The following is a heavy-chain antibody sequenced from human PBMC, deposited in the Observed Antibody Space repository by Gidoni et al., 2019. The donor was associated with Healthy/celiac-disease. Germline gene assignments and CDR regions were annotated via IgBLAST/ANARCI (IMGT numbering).Heavy chain of an antibody. CDR3: AKGDKWELIGDYFDY. V-gene: IGHV3-9*03. D-gene: IGHD1-26*01. CDR1: GFTFDDYA. CDR2: ISWNSGSI. Sequence: EVQLVESGGGLVQPGRSLRLSCAASGFTFDDYAMHWVRQAPGKGLEWVSGISWNSGSIGYADSVKGRFTISRDNAKNSLYLQMNSQRAEDMALYYCAKGDKWELIGDYFDYWGQGTLVTVSS. J-gene: IGHJ4*02.